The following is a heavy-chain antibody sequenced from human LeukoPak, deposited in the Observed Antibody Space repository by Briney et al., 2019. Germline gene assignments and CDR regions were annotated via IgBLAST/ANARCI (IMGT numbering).Heavy chain of an antibody. CDR3: AKGGSGYGFDY. CDR1: GFTFSSYG. Sequence: GRSLRLSCAASGFTFSSYGMHWVRQAPGKGLEWVAVISYDGSNKYYADSVKGRFTISRDNSKNTLYLQMNSLRAEDTAVYYCAKGGSGYGFDYWGQGTLVTVSS. J-gene: IGHJ4*02. V-gene: IGHV3-30*18. D-gene: IGHD5-12*01. CDR2: ISYDGSNK.